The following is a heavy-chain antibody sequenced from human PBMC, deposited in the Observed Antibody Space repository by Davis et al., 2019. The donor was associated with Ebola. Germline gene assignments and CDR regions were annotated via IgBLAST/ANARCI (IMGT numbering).Heavy chain of an antibody. D-gene: IGHD5-18*01. CDR1: GYTFTSYG. Sequence: ASVKVSCKASGYTFTSYGISWVRQAPGQGLEWMGWISAYNGNTNYAQKFQGRVTITADKSTSTAYMELSSLRSEDTAVYYCASGVEGSYGSRPYYYYGMDVWGQGTTVTVSS. V-gene: IGHV1-18*01. CDR3: ASGVEGSYGSRPYYYYGMDV. CDR2: ISAYNGNT. J-gene: IGHJ6*02.